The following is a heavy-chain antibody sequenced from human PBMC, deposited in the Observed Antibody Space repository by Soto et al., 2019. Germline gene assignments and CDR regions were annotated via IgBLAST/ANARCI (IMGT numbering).Heavy chain of an antibody. CDR2: INPTGGST. CDR1: GYTFTSYF. CDR3: ARGQDILTGYHYYYYYGMDV. Sequence: GASVKVSCKASGYTFTSYFMHWVRQAPGQGLEWMGIINPTGGSTSYAQRFQGRVTMTRDTSTSTVYMELSSLRSEDTAVYYCARGQDILTGYHYYYYYGMDVWGQGTTVTVSS. D-gene: IGHD3-9*01. V-gene: IGHV1-46*01. J-gene: IGHJ6*02.